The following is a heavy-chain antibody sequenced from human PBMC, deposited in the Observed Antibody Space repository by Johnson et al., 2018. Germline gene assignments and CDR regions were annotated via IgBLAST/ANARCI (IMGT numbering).Heavy chain of an antibody. V-gene: IGHV3-30-3*01. Sequence: QVQLVQSGGGVVQPGRSLRLSCAASEFTFTSYAMHWVRQAPGKGLEWMAVISYDGNNKYSADSVKGRFTISRDNSKNTLYLQMNSLKTEDTAVYYDTRDRGYYYDSSGRDAFDIWGQGTMVTVSS. CDR3: TRDRGYYYDSSGRDAFDI. CDR1: EFTFTSYA. J-gene: IGHJ3*02. CDR2: ISYDGNNK. D-gene: IGHD3-22*01.